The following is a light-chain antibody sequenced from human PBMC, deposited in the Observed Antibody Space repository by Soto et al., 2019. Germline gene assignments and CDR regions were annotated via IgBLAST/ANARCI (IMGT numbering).Light chain of an antibody. Sequence: QSVLTRPASVSGAPGQSITISCTGTSSDVGNYNLVSWYQQHPGKAPKLMIYEASKRPSGVSNRFSASKSGITASLTISGLQAEDEADYYCCSYAGGSPLGVFGTGTKVTVL. CDR1: SSDVGNYNL. CDR3: CSYAGGSPLGV. J-gene: IGLJ1*01. CDR2: EAS. V-gene: IGLV2-23*02.